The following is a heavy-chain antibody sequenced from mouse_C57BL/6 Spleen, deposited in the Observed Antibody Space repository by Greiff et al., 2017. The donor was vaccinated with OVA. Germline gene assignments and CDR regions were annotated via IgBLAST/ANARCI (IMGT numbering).Heavy chain of an antibody. CDR3: ARGDYGSSLAWFAY. V-gene: IGHV1-80*01. CDR1: GYAFSSYW. D-gene: IGHD1-1*01. CDR2: IYPGDGDT. Sequence: VQLQQSGAELVKPGASVKISCKASGYAFSSYWMNWVKQRPGKGLEWIGQIYPGDGDTNYNGKFKGKATLTADKSSSTAYMQLSSLTSEDSAVYFCARGDYGSSLAWFAYWGQGTLVTVSA. J-gene: IGHJ3*01.